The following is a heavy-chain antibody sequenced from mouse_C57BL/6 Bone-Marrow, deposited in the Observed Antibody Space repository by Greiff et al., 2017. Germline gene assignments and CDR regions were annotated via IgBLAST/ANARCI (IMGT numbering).Heavy chain of an antibody. Sequence: VQLQQSGPELVKPGASVKISCKASGYTFTDYYMNWVKQSHGKSLEWIGDINPNNGGTSYNQKFKGKATLTVDKSSSTAYMELRSLTSEDSAVYYCARDDCYPYYFDYWGQGTTLTVSS. J-gene: IGHJ2*01. CDR2: INPNNGGT. CDR3: ARDDCYPYYFDY. CDR1: GYTFTDYY. V-gene: IGHV1-26*01. D-gene: IGHD2-3*01.